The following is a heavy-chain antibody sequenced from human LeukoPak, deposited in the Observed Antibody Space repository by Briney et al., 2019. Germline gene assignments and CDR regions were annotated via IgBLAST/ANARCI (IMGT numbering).Heavy chain of an antibody. CDR1: GYTFTNYA. Sequence: GASVKVSCKASGYTFTNYAIHWVRQAPGQRLEWMGWFNSDTGNTEYSQKFQGRVIITRDTSASTAYMELNSLRPEDTAVFFCVRGGPNRSGWTLDYWGQGALVTVSP. D-gene: IGHD6-19*01. J-gene: IGHJ4*02. V-gene: IGHV1-3*01. CDR3: VRGGPNRSGWTLDY. CDR2: FNSDTGNT.